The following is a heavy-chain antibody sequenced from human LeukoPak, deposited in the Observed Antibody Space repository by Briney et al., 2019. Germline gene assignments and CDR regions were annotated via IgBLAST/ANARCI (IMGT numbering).Heavy chain of an antibody. CDR1: GFTFSSYS. CDR3: ARDRAFGGVTDDLDY. Sequence: GGSLRLSCAASGFTFSSYSMNWVRQAPGKGLEWVSSISSSSSYIYYADSVRGRFTISRDNAKNSLYLQMNSLRAEDTPVYYCARDRAFGGVTDDLDYWGQGTLVTVSS. CDR2: ISSSSSYI. V-gene: IGHV3-21*01. J-gene: IGHJ4*02. D-gene: IGHD3-16*01.